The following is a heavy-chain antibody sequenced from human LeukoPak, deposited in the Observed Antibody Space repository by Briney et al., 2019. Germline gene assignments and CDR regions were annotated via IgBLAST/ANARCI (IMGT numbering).Heavy chain of an antibody. CDR2: IYHSGST. D-gene: IGHD2-15*01. CDR1: GGSISSSNW. Sequence: SETLSLTCAVSGGSISSSNWWSWVRQPPGKGLEWIGEIYHSGSTNYNPSLKSRVTISVDKSKNQFSLKLSSVTAADTAVYYCARDSRTPVVAATPWSLVWFDPWGQGTLVTVSS. CDR3: ARDSRTPVVAATPWSLVWFDP. J-gene: IGHJ5*02. V-gene: IGHV4-4*02.